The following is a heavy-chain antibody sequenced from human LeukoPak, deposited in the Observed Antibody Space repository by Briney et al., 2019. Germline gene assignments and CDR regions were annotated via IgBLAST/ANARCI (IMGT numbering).Heavy chain of an antibody. CDR1: GFTFSSYW. CDR3: ARDRIYDSNKQGWFDP. Sequence: SGGSLRLSCAASGFTFSSYWMHWVRQAPGKGLVWVSSINSDGSSTNYADAVKGRFTISRDNTENTLYLQMNSLRPEDTAVYYCARDRIYDSNKQGWFDPWGQGILVTVSS. D-gene: IGHD3-22*01. J-gene: IGHJ5*02. V-gene: IGHV3-74*01. CDR2: INSDGSST.